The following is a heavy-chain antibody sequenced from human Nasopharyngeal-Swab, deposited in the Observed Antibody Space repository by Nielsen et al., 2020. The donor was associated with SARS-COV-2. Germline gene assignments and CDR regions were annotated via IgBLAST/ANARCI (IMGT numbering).Heavy chain of an antibody. CDR1: GYTFTSYG. CDR3: VRASHRVGSYYDFWSGYYRDYYYYGMDV. V-gene: IGHV1-18*01. J-gene: IGHJ6*02. Sequence: ASVKVSCKASGYTFTSYGISWVRQAPGQGLEWMGWISAYNGNTSYAQKLQGRVTMTTDTSTSTAYMELRSLRSDDTAVYYCVRASHRVGSYYDFWSGYYRDYYYYGMDVWGQGTTVTVSS. D-gene: IGHD3-3*01. CDR2: ISAYNGNT.